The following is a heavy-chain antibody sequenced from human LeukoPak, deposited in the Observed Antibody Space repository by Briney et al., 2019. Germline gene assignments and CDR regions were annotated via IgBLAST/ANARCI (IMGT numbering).Heavy chain of an antibody. Sequence: GGSLRLSCAASGFTVSSNYMSWVRQAPGKGLEWVSVIYSGGSTYYADSVKGRFTISRDNSKNTLYLQMNSLRAEDTAVYYCARFSGSYYTPFDYLGQGTLVTVSS. J-gene: IGHJ4*02. CDR1: GFTVSSNY. V-gene: IGHV3-66*02. CDR2: IYSGGST. D-gene: IGHD1-26*01. CDR3: ARFSGSYYTPFDY.